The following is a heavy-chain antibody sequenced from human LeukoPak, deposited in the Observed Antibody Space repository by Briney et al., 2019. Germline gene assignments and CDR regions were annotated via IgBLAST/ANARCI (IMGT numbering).Heavy chain of an antibody. D-gene: IGHD5-18*01. CDR1: GGSISSYQ. CDR3: ASRGYSYGYASYYYYYMDV. CDR2: IYYSGST. Sequence: SETLSLTCSVSGGSISSYQWSWIRQPPGKGLEWSGCIYYSGSTNYNPSLKSRVTISVDTSKNQFSLKLSSVTAADTAVYYCASRGYSYGYASYYYYYMDVWGKGTTVTVSS. J-gene: IGHJ6*03. V-gene: IGHV4-59*01.